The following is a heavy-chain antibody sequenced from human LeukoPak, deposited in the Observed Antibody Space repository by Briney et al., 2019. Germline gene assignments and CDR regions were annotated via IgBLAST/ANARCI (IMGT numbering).Heavy chain of an antibody. Sequence: SETLSLTCTVSGGSISSYYWSWIRQPAGKGLEWIGRIYTSGSTNYNPSLKSRVTMSIDTSKKQFSLKLSSVTAADTAVYYSAKVATFGVVEYYFDYWGQGTLVTVSS. D-gene: IGHD3-3*01. CDR2: IYTSGST. CDR1: GGSISSYY. CDR3: AKVATFGVVEYYFDY. V-gene: IGHV4-4*07. J-gene: IGHJ4*02.